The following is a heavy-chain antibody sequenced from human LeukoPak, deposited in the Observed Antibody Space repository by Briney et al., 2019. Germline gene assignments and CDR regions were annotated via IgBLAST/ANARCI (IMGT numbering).Heavy chain of an antibody. D-gene: IGHD6-13*01. CDR2: INWNGGST. V-gene: IGHV3-20*04. CDR1: GFTFDDYG. Sequence: GGSLRLSCAASGFTFDDYGMSWVRQAPGKGLEWVSGINWNGGSTGYADSAKGRFTISRDNSENTLHLQMNSLRAEDTAVYYCARGDKQLVFERRKGGFDPWGQGTLVTVSS. CDR3: ARGDKQLVFERRKGGFDP. J-gene: IGHJ5*02.